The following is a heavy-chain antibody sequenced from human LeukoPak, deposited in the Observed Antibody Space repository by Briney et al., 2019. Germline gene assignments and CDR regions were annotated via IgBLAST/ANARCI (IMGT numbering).Heavy chain of an antibody. CDR3: AGYYYYDSSGYLS. CDR1: GGTFSSYA. J-gene: IGHJ4*02. V-gene: IGHV1-69*04. CDR2: TIPILGIA. D-gene: IGHD3-22*01. Sequence: ASVKVSCKASGGTFSSYAISWVRQAPGQGLEWMGRTIPILGIANYAQKFQGRVTITADKSTSTAYVELSSLRSEDTAVYYCAGYYYYDSSGYLSWGQGTLVTVSS.